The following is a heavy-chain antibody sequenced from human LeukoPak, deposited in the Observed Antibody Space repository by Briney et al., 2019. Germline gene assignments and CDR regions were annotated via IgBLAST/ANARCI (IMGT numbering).Heavy chain of an antibody. CDR3: AKSSPMTMVRGANDY. CDR2: ISGSGDST. D-gene: IGHD3-10*01. V-gene: IGHV3-23*01. J-gene: IGHJ4*02. CDR1: GFPFRSYA. Sequence: PGGSLSLPCAASGFPFRSYAMSWLRQAPGKGVEWVSSISGSGDSTYYADSVKGRFTISRDNSVNTLYLQMNSLRAEDTAVYYCAKSSPMTMVRGANDYWGQGTLVTVSS.